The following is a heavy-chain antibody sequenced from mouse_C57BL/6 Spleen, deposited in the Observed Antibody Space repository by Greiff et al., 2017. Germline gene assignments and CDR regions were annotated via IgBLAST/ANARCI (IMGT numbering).Heavy chain of an antibody. CDR3: ARNSYYGSSPFAY. J-gene: IGHJ3*01. CDR1: GYTFTSYT. V-gene: IGHV1-4*01. CDR2: INPSSGYT. Sequence: VQLQESGAELTRPGASVKMSCKASGYTFTSYTMHWVKQRPGQGLEWFGYINPSSGYTKYKQKLKDKATVNADKSSSTAYMQLSSLASEASAGYYCARNSYYGSSPFAYWGQGTLVTVSA. D-gene: IGHD1-1*01.